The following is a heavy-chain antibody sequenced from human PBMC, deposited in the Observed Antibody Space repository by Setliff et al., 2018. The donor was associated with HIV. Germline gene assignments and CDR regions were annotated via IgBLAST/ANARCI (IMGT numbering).Heavy chain of an antibody. Sequence: SETLSLTCTVSGGSISGYYWSWIRQPPGKGLEWIGYIYTDGSTNFNPSLRSRVTISADTPKNQLSLKLTSVTAADTAVYYCAMLDTSDYFRNNWFDSWGQGTLVTVSS. D-gene: IGHD3-22*01. CDR2: IYTDGST. V-gene: IGHV4-4*08. J-gene: IGHJ5*01. CDR3: AMLDTSDYFRNNWFDS. CDR1: GGSISGYY.